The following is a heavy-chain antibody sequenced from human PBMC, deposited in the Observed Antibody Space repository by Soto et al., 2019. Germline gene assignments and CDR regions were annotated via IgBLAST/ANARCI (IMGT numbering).Heavy chain of an antibody. D-gene: IGHD4-17*01. J-gene: IGHJ3*02. CDR3: ARVYDDYLIDAFDI. CDR1: EFSLSTYA. Sequence: EVQLVESGGGLVQPGGSLRLSCEAFEFSLSTYAVAWVRQAPGKGLEWVSHIGRRGSATYYADSVKGRFSISRDNAKNSVLLQMNSLRADDTAVYFCARVYDDYLIDAFDIWGQGTMVSVSS. CDR2: IGRRGSAT. V-gene: IGHV3-48*03.